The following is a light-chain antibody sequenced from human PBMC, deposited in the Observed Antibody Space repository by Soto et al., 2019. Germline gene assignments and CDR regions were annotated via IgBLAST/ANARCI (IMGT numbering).Light chain of an antibody. CDR1: QTISDW. J-gene: IGKJ5*01. CDR2: KSS. Sequence: DIQMTQSLSTLSASVGDRVTITFRASQTISDWLAWYQQQPGKAPKLLIYKSSTLEPGLPSRFSGSVSATEFTLTISCLQPDDFATYDCQKYSNYPITFGQGTRLE. V-gene: IGKV1-5*03. CDR3: QKYSNYPIT.